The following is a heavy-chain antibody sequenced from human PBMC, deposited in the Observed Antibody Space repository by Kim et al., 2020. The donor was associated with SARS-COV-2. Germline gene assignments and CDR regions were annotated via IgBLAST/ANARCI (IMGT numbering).Heavy chain of an antibody. CDR2: ISSSSYT. CDR1: GFTFSSYT. V-gene: IGHV3-21*01. D-gene: IGHD6-13*01. J-gene: IGHJ4*02. Sequence: GGSLRLSCAASGFTFSSYTMNWVRQAPGKGLEWVSSISSSSYTYYADSVKGRFTISRDNAQNSLYLQMNSLRAEDTAVSYCARDELGYSSEYWGQGTLV. CDR3: ARDELGYSSEY.